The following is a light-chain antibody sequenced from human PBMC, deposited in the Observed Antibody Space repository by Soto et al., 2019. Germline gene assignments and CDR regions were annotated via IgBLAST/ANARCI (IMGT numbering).Light chain of an antibody. CDR1: QSISSW. CDR2: DVS. Sequence: DIQMTQSPSTLSASVGDRVTITCRASQSISSWLAWYQQKPGKAPKLLIYDVSSLESGVPSRFSGSGSGTEFTLTISSLQPDDFATYHCQQYNDYSAWTVGQGTKVDIK. J-gene: IGKJ1*01. V-gene: IGKV1-5*01. CDR3: QQYNDYSAWT.